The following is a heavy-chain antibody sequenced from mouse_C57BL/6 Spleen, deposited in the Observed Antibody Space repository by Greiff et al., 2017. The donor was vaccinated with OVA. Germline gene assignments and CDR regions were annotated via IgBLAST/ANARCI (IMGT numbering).Heavy chain of an antibody. V-gene: IGHV7-1*01. CDR2: SRNKANDYTT. CDR1: GFTFSDFY. CDR3: AREADYYGSIYDWYFDV. J-gene: IGHJ1*03. D-gene: IGHD1-1*01. Sequence: EVKLVESGGGLVQSGRSLRLSCATSGFTFSDFYMEWVRQAPGKGLEWIAASRNKANDYTTEYSASVKGRFIVSRDTSQSILYLQMNALRAEDTAIYYCAREADYYGSIYDWYFDVWGTGTTVTVSS.